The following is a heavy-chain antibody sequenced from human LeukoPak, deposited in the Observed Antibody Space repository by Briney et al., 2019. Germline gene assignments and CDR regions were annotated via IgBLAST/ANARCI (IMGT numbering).Heavy chain of an antibody. CDR2: IYYSGST. CDR1: GGSISSYY. V-gene: IGHV4-59*08. CDR3: ARRAYSAAYWKHFDY. Sequence: SETLSLTCTVSGGSISSYYWSWIRQPPGKGLEWIGYIYYSGSTNYNPSLKSRVTISVDTSKNQFSLKLNSVTAADTAVYFCARRAYSAAYWKHFDYWGQGTLVTVSS. J-gene: IGHJ4*02. D-gene: IGHD1-1*01.